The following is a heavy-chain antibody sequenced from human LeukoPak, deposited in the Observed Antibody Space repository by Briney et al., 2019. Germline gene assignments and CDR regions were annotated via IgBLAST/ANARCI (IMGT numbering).Heavy chain of an antibody. CDR1: GFTFSSYA. D-gene: IGHD3-10*01. V-gene: IGHV3-23*01. CDR3: AKDLYYYGSGSRD. CDR2: ISGSGDST. J-gene: IGHJ4*02. Sequence: GGSLTLSCAASGFTFSSYAMSWVRQAPGKGLEWVSAISGSGDSTYYADSVKGRFTISRDNSKNTLYLQMNSLRVEDTAVYYCAKDLYYYGSGSRDWGQGTLVTVSS.